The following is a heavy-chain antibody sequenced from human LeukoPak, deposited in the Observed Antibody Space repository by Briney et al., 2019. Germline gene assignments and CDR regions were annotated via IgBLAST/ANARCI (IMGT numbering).Heavy chain of an antibody. J-gene: IGHJ4*02. CDR1: GFAFSDHY. D-gene: IGHD5-18*01. Sequence: GGSLRLSCAASGFAFSDHYMTWVRPAPGPGLEWVAYISPNGQSVYYGDYLRGRVTISRDNAKSSLFLQMNNLGAEDTDVYSCAKAFTALVFFEYWGQGTLVTVSS. V-gene: IGHV3-11*01. CDR2: ISPNGQSV. CDR3: AKAFTALVFFEY.